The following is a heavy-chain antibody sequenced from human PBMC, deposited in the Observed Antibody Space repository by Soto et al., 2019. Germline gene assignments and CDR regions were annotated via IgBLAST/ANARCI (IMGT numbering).Heavy chain of an antibody. CDR2: IKQDGSEK. D-gene: IGHD6-6*01. V-gene: IGHV3-7*03. J-gene: IGHJ6*02. Sequence: EVQLVESGGGLVQPGGSLRLSCAASGFTFSSYWMSWVRQAPGKGLEWVANIKQDGSEKYYVDSVKGRFTISRDNAKNSVYLQMNSLRAEDTGVYYCARDLRKHLVFYYYYYYGMDVWGPGTTVTVSS. CDR1: GFTFSSYW. CDR3: ARDLRKHLVFYYYYYYGMDV.